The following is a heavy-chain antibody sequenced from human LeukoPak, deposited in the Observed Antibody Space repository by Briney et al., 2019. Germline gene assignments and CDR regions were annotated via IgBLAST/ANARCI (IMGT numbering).Heavy chain of an antibody. D-gene: IGHD4-23*01. V-gene: IGHV3-21*01. Sequence: GGSLRLSCAASGFTFSSYSMNWVRQAPGKGLEWVSFISSSSTYIYYADSLKGRFTISRGNAKNSLYLQMNSLRAGDTAVYYCARVGEGGKGFDYWGQGTLVTVSS. CDR1: GFTFSSYS. CDR2: ISSSSTYI. CDR3: ARVGEGGKGFDY. J-gene: IGHJ4*02.